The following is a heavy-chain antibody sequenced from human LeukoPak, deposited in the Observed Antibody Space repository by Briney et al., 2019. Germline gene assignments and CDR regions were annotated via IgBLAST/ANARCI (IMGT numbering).Heavy chain of an antibody. CDR2: ISAYNGNT. CDR3: ARALSDDFWGAYQDY. Sequence: GASVKVSCKDSGYIFSSYGISWVRQAPGQGLEWMGWISAYNGNTNYAQKLQGRVTMTTDTSTSTAYMELRSLRSDDTAVYYCARALSDDFWGAYQDYWGQGTLVTVSS. CDR1: GYIFSSYG. J-gene: IGHJ4*02. D-gene: IGHD3-3*01. V-gene: IGHV1-18*01.